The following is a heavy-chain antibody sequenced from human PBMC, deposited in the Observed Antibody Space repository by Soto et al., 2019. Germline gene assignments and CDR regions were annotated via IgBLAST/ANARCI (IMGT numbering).Heavy chain of an antibody. CDR3: ARDRNWGPGAARLSGMDV. Sequence: GGSLRLSCAASGFTFSSYSMNWVRQAPGKGLEWVSSISSSSSYIYYADSVKGRFTISRDNAKNSLYLQMNSLRAEDTAVYYCARDRNWGPGAARLSGMDVWGQGTTVTVSS. V-gene: IGHV3-21*01. D-gene: IGHD6-6*01. CDR2: ISSSSSYI. CDR1: GFTFSSYS. J-gene: IGHJ6*02.